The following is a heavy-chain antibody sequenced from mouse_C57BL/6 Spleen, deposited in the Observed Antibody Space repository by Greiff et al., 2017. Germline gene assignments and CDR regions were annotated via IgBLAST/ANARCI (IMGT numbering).Heavy chain of an antibody. D-gene: IGHD3-3*01. V-gene: IGHV2-2*01. CDR2: IWSGGST. J-gene: IGHJ1*03. Sequence: VQRVESGPGLVQPSQSLSITCTVSGFSLTSYGVHWVRQSPGKGLEWLGVIWSGGSTDYNAAFISRLSISKDNSKSQVFFKMNSLQADDTAIYYCARGAGDWYFDVWGTGTTVTVSS. CDR3: ARGAGDWYFDV. CDR1: GFSLTSYG.